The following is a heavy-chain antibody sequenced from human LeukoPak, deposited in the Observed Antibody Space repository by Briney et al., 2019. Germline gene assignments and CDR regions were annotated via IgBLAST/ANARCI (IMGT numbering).Heavy chain of an antibody. V-gene: IGHV3-7*01. CDR1: GVTFSSYW. CDR2: INHNGNVN. CDR3: ARDRCSSTSCYAFDS. J-gene: IGHJ5*01. D-gene: IGHD2-2*01. Sequence: PGGSLRLSCAASGVTFSSYWMNWARQAPAKGLEWVASINHNGNVNYYVDSVKGRFTISRDNAKNSLYLQMNSLRADDTAVYYCARDRCSSTSCYAFDSWGQGTLVTVSS.